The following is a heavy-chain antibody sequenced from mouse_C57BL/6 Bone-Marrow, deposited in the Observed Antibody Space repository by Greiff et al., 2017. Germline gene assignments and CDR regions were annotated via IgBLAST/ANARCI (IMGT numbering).Heavy chain of an antibody. CDR1: GYTFTSYW. D-gene: IGHD1-1*01. CDR3: AREDYYYGSSPAY. V-gene: IGHV1-64*01. J-gene: IGHJ3*01. Sequence: QVQLQQPGAELVKPGASVKLSCKASGYTFTSYWMHWVKQRPGQGLEWIGMIHPNSGSTNYNEKFKSKATLTVDKSSSTAYMQLSSLTSEDSAVYDCAREDYYYGSSPAYWGQGTLVTVSA. CDR2: IHPNSGST.